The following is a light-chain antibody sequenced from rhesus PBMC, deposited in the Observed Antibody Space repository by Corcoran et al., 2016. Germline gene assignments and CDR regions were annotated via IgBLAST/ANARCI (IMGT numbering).Light chain of an antibody. V-gene: IGKV4-1*01. CDR1: QSLVYSSNNKNY. CDR3: QKYYSSPYS. CDR2: LAS. J-gene: IGKJ2*01. Sequence: DIVMTQSPDSLAVSLGERVTINCKSSQSLVYSSNNKNYLGWDQQKPGQAPKLLMYLASTREPGVPNRFRGSGSGIDFTLPISGLQAEDVAVYYCQKYYSSPYSFGPGTKVEIE.